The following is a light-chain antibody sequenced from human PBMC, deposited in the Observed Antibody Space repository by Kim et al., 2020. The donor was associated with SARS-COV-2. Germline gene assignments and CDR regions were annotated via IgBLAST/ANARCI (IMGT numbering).Light chain of an antibody. J-gene: IGKJ5*01. CDR1: QSVSSSY. CDR2: GAS. CDR3: QQYGSSPES. V-gene: IGKV3-20*01. Sequence: EIVLTQSPGTLSLSPGERATLSCRASQSVSSSYLAWYQQKPGQAPRLLIYGASSRATGIPDRFSGSESGTDFTLTISRLEPEDFAVYYCQQYGSSPESFGQGTRLEI.